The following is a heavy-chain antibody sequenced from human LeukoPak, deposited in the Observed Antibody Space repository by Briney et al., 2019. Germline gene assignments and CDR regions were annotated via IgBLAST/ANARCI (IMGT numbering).Heavy chain of an antibody. CDR3: ARSPSSTGNV. J-gene: IGHJ6*04. V-gene: IGHV3-74*01. CDR2: INSDGSST. Sequence: GGSLRLSCAASGFTFDDYAMHWVRQAPGKGLEWVSRINSDGSSTSYADSVKGRFTISRDNAKNTLYLQMNSLRAEDTAVYYCARSPSSTGNVWGKGTTVTVSS. CDR1: GFTFDDYA. D-gene: IGHD2-2*01.